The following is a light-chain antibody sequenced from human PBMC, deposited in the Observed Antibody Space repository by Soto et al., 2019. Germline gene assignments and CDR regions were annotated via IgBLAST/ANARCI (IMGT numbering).Light chain of an antibody. V-gene: IGLV2-23*01. Sequence: QPASVSGSPGQSITISCTGTSSDVGSYNLVSWYQQHPGKAPKLMIYEGSKRPSGVSNRFSGSKSGNTASLTISGLQAEDEADYYCCSYAGSSTVVFGGGTKLTVL. CDR2: EGS. CDR3: CSYAGSSTVV. CDR1: SSDVGSYNL. J-gene: IGLJ2*01.